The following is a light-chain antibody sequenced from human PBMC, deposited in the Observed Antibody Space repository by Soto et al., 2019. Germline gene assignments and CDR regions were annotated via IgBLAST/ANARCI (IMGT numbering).Light chain of an antibody. CDR2: DTS. V-gene: IGKV3-11*01. CDR3: QQRSDWPPT. J-gene: IGKJ1*01. Sequence: EIVLTQSPATLSLSPGERATLSCRASQTVGSYLAWFRQAPGQTPRPLIYDTSIRATGVPARFSGSGSGTDFTLTIRSLEAEDFAIYYCQQRSDWPPTFGQGTKVDIK. CDR1: QTVGSY.